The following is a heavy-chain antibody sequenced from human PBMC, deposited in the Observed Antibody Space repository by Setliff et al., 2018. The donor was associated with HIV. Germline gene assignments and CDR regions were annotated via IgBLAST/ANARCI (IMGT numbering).Heavy chain of an antibody. CDR3: ARGFSGDYLFTGYMDV. CDR1: GDSFSGYY. Sequence: SETLSLTCAVYGDSFSGYYWSWIRQAPGEGLEWIGEINHSRRTNYNPSLRIRVTMSVDTSKNQFSLNLRSMTAADTAVYYCARGFSGDYLFTGYMDVWGKGTTVTVSS. J-gene: IGHJ6*03. CDR2: INHSRRT. V-gene: IGHV4-34*01. D-gene: IGHD3-22*01.